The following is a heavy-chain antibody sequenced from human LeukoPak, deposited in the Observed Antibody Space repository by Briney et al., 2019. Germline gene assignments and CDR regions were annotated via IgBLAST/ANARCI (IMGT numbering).Heavy chain of an antibody. CDR1: GFTFSSYW. J-gene: IGHJ4*02. CDR3: ARGQRTRGSVTHFDY. D-gene: IGHD2-15*01. V-gene: IGHV3-74*01. CDR2: INSDGSST. Sequence: PGGSLRLSCAASGFTFSSYWMHWVRQAPGKGLVWVSRINSDGSSTSYADSVKGRFTISRDNAKNTLYLQMNSLRAEDTAVYYCARGQRTRGSVTHFDYWGQGALVTVSS.